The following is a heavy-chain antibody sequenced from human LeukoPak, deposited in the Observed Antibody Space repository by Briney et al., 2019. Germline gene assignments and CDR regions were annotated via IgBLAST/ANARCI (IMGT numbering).Heavy chain of an antibody. Sequence: PGGSLRLSCAVSGLMLEDYAMHWFRQLPGKGLEWVSGISWNSASIAYADSVKGRFTISRDNAKKSLYLQMNGLRTEDTAFYYCAKDMGGSGSSAFDYWGQGTLVTVSS. V-gene: IGHV3-9*01. D-gene: IGHD3-10*01. CDR1: GLMLEDYA. J-gene: IGHJ4*02. CDR2: ISWNSASI. CDR3: AKDMGGSGSSAFDY.